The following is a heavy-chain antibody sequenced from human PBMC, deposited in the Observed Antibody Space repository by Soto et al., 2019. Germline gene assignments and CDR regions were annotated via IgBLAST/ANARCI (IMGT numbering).Heavy chain of an antibody. J-gene: IGHJ4*02. CDR1: GFTFSSYE. D-gene: IGHD6-19*01. V-gene: IGHV3-48*03. CDR3: ARDSQWLVLFDY. CDR2: ISSSGSTI. Sequence: EVQLVESGGGLVQPGGSLRLSCAASGFTFSSYEMNWVRQAPGKGLEWVSYISSSGSTIYYADSVKGRFTISRDNAKNSLYLQMNSLRAEDTAVYYCARDSQWLVLFDYWGQGTLVTVSS.